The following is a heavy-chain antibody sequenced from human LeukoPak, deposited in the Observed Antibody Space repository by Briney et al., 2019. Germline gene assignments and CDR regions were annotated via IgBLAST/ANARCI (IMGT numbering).Heavy chain of an antibody. CDR2: ITRSSNYI. CDR3: VKDNPLDY. J-gene: IGHJ4*02. CDR1: GFTFSSYS. Sequence: PGGSLRLSCAASGFTFSSYSMNWVRQAPGKGLEWVSFITRSSNYIYYADSVKGRFTISRDNSKNTLYLHINSLRAEDTAVYYCVKDNPLDYWGQGTLVIVSS. V-gene: IGHV3-21*01. D-gene: IGHD1-14*01.